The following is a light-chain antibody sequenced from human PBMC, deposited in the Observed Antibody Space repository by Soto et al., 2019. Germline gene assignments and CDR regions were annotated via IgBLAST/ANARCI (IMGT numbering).Light chain of an antibody. J-gene: IGLJ3*02. V-gene: IGLV2-14*01. CDR3: SSFTSSSTWV. CDR2: EVS. Sequence: QSALTQPASVSGSPGQSITISCTGTSSDVGGYNYVSWFRQYPGKAPKLMIYEVSNRPSGVSVRFSGSKSGNTASLTISGLQAEDEADFYCSSFTSSSTWVFGGGTKLTVL. CDR1: SSDVGGYNY.